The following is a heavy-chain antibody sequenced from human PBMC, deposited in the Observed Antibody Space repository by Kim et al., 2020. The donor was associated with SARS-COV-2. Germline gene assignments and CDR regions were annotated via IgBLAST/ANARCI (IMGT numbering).Heavy chain of an antibody. Sequence: SVKGRFTISRDNAKNSLYLQMNSLRAEDTAVYYCARGWIGDYEFNNWFDPWGQGTLVTVSS. V-gene: IGHV3-21*01. CDR3: ARGWIGDYEFNNWFDP. J-gene: IGHJ5*02. D-gene: IGHD4-17*01.